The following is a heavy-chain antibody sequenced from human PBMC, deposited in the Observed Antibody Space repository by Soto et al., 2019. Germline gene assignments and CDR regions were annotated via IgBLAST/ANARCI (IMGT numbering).Heavy chain of an antibody. CDR1: GFIFKNYA. CDR2: MSHSGDST. CDR3: AKELAAAGYNWFDP. D-gene: IGHD6-13*01. V-gene: IGHV3-23*01. J-gene: IGHJ5*02. Sequence: PGGSLRLSCAASGFIFKNYAMSWVRQAPGKGLEWVSSMSHSGDSTFYADSVKGRFTISGDNSKGTLYLQMNSLRVEDTAVYYCAKELAAAGYNWFDPCGQVTGVTVSS.